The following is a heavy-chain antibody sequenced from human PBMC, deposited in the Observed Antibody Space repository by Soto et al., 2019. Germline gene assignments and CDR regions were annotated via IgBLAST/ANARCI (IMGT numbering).Heavy chain of an antibody. CDR2: IYDIGST. J-gene: IGHJ5*02. V-gene: IGHV4-4*07. CDR3: ARDEGSSWPRLREFDP. D-gene: IGHD6-13*01. CDR1: GGSISCYY. Sequence: PSETLSLTCTVSGGSISCYYWSWIRQPAGKGLEWIGRIYDIGSTNYNPSLKSRVTMSVDTSKNQFSLKLSSVTAADTAVYYCARDEGSSWPRLREFDPWGQGTLVTVSS.